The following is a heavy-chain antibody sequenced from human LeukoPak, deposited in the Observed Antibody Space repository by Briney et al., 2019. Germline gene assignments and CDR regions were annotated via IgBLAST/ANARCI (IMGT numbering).Heavy chain of an antibody. CDR2: ISGSGGST. J-gene: IGHJ1*01. V-gene: IGHV3-23*01. D-gene: IGHD2-21*02. CDR1: GFTFSSYA. CDR3: AGGYCGGDCYGD. Sequence: GGSLRLSCAASGFTFSSYAMSWVRQAPGKGLEWVSAISGSGGSTYYADSVKGRFTISRDNTKSSLYLQMNSLRVEDMAVYYCAGGYCGGDCYGDWGQGTLVTVSS.